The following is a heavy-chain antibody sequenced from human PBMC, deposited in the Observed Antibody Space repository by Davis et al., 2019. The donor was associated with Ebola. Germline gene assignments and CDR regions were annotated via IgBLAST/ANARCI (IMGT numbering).Heavy chain of an antibody. CDR1: GFTVSSNY. D-gene: IGHD2-15*01. CDR3: ASPKYCSGGSCYSWNSPFDY. CDR2: IYSGGST. Sequence: PGGSLRLSCAASGFTVSSNYMSWVRQAPGKGLEWVSVIYSGGSTYYADSVKGRFTISRDNSKNTLYLQMNSLRAEDTAVYYCASPKYCSGGSCYSWNSPFDYWGQGTLVNVSS. V-gene: IGHV3-66*01. J-gene: IGHJ4*02.